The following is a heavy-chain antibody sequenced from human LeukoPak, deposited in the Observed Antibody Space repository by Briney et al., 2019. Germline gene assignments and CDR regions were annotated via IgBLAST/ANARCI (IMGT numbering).Heavy chain of an antibody. CDR2: IYYTGST. Sequence: SETLSLTCAVYGGSFSGYYWSWIRQPPGKGLEWIGYIYYTGSTNHNPYLKSRVTISVDTSKNQFSLKLSSVTAADTAVYYCARVVYSGYDFRGAMDVWGKGTTVTVSS. CDR3: ARVVYSGYDFRGAMDV. CDR1: GGSFSGYY. J-gene: IGHJ6*03. D-gene: IGHD5-12*01. V-gene: IGHV4-59*01.